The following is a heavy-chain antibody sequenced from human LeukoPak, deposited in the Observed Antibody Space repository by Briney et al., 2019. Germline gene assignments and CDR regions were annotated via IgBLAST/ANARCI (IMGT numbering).Heavy chain of an antibody. CDR3: ARTTYDYVWGSYRSDFDY. J-gene: IGHJ4*02. Sequence: SETLSLTCTVSGGSISTYFWSWIRQPPGKGLEWIGYIYYSGSTNYNSSLKSRVTISVDTSKNQFSLKLSSVTAADTAVYYCARTTYDYVWGSYRSDFDYWGQGTLVTVSS. CDR2: IYYSGST. V-gene: IGHV4-59*12. D-gene: IGHD3-16*02. CDR1: GGSISTYF.